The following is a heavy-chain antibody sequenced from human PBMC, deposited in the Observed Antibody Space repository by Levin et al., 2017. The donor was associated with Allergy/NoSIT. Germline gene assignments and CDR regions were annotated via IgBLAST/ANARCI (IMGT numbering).Heavy chain of an antibody. CDR1: GYTFTGYY. Sequence: ASVKVSCKASGYTFTGYYMHWVRQAPGQGLEWMGWINPNSGGTNYAQKFQGRVTMTRDTSISTAYMELSRLRSDDTAVYYCASSGYSGYDSSYYYMDVWGKGTTVTVSS. CDR3: ASSGYSGYDSSYYYMDV. V-gene: IGHV1-2*02. D-gene: IGHD5-12*01. CDR2: INPNSGGT. J-gene: IGHJ6*03.